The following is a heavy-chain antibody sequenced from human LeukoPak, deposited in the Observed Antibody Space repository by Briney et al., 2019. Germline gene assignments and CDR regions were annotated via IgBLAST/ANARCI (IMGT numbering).Heavy chain of an antibody. CDR3: ARRGRWYHDAFDI. J-gene: IGHJ3*02. D-gene: IGHD6-13*01. V-gene: IGHV4-39*01. Sequence: PSETLSLTCTVSGGSISCSSYYWGWIRQPPGKGLEWIGSIYYSGSTYYNPSLKSRVTISVDTSKNQFSLKLSSVTAADTAVYYCARRGRWYHDAFDIWGQGTMVTVSS. CDR2: IYYSGST. CDR1: GGSISCSSYY.